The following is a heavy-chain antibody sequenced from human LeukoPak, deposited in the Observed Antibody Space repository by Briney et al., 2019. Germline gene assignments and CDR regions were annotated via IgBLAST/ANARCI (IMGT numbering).Heavy chain of an antibody. Sequence: GGSLRLSCAVSGFSVSNVWRSWGRQAPGGGLEWVANIHPEGNEEYHVESVKGRFTISRDNTKNLLFLQMNGLRVEDTAVYYWPGGDDSSGDQWARGTLVTVS. CDR1: GFSVSNVW. D-gene: IGHD3-10*01. CDR2: IHPEGNEE. V-gene: IGHV3-7*04. J-gene: IGHJ4*02. CDR3: PGGDDSSGDQ.